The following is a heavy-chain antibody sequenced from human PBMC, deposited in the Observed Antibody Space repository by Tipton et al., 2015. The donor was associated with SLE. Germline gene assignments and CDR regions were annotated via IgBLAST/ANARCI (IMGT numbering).Heavy chain of an antibody. D-gene: IGHD6-13*01. CDR2: IRYDGSNK. Sequence: SLRLSCAASGFTFSSYGMHWVRQAPGKGLEWVAFIRYDGSNKYYADSVKGRFTISRDNSKNTLYLQMNSLRAEDTAVYYCAKAPRIADYFDYWGQGTLVTVSS. CDR1: GFTFSSYG. J-gene: IGHJ4*02. CDR3: AKAPRIADYFDY. V-gene: IGHV3-30*02.